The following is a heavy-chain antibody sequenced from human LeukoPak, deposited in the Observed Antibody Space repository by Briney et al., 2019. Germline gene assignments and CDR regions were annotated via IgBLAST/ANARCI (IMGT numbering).Heavy chain of an antibody. V-gene: IGHV3-21*01. CDR2: ISSSSSYI. CDR3: ARDRIAAAGAFDI. CDR1: GFTFSSYT. J-gene: IGHJ3*02. Sequence: PGGSLRLSCAASGFTFSSYTMTWVRQAPGKGLEWVSSISSSSSYIYYADSVKGRFTISRDNAKNSLYLQMNSLRAEDTAVYYCARDRIAAAGAFDIWGQGTMVTVSS. D-gene: IGHD6-13*01.